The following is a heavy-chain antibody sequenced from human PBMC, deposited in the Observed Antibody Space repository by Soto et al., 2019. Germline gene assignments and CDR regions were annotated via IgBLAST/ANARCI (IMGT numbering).Heavy chain of an antibody. Sequence: TLSLTCTVSGGSISSYYWSWIRQPPGKGLEWIGYIYYSGSTNYNPSLKSRVTISVDTSKNQFSLKLSSVTAADTAVYYCARVTGGWLQLGFDYWGQGTLVTVSS. CDR1: GGSISSYY. J-gene: IGHJ4*02. D-gene: IGHD5-12*01. V-gene: IGHV4-59*01. CDR3: ARVTGGWLQLGFDY. CDR2: IYYSGST.